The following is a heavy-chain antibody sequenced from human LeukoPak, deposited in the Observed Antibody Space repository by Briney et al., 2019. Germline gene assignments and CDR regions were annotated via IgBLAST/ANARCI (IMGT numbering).Heavy chain of an antibody. Sequence: SETLSLTCTVSGGSISSYYWSWIRQPPGKGLEWIGYIYYSGSTNYNPSLKSRVTISVDTSKNQFSMKLSSVTAADTAVYYCARAPTPGGVDYWGQGTLVTVSS. D-gene: IGHD2-15*01. J-gene: IGHJ4*02. CDR1: GGSISSYY. CDR2: IYYSGST. V-gene: IGHV4-59*01. CDR3: ARAPTPGGVDY.